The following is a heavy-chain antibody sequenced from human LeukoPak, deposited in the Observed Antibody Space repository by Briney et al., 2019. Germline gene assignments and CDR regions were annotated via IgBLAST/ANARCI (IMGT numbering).Heavy chain of an antibody. CDR1: GGTFSSYA. J-gene: IGHJ4*02. V-gene: IGHV1-69*06. D-gene: IGHD2-15*01. CDR2: IIPIFGTA. Sequence: SVKVSCKASGGTFSSYAISWVRQAPGQGLEWMGGIIPIFGTANYAQKFQGRVTITADKSTSTAYMELSSLRSEDTAVYYCASDPVGYCSANGCYSVDYWGQGTLVTVSS. CDR3: ASDPVGYCSANGCYSVDY.